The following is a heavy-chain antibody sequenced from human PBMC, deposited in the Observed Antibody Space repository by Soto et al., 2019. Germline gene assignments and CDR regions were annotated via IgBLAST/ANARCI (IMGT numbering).Heavy chain of an antibody. CDR2: IYPGDSET. D-gene: IGHD3-10*01. V-gene: IGHV5-51*01. Sequence: PGESLKLSCKGSGYSFASYWIAWVRQMPGKGLEWMGIIYPGDSETRYSPSFQGQVSISADKSINTAYLQWSSLKASDTAMYYCARQSGGGVITDFDYWGQGTLVTVYS. CDR1: GYSFASYW. CDR3: ARQSGGGVITDFDY. J-gene: IGHJ4*02.